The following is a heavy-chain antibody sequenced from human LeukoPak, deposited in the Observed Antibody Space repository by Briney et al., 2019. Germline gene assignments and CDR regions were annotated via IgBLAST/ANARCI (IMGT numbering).Heavy chain of an antibody. J-gene: IGHJ5*02. Sequence: GASVKVSCKASGYTFTSYDINWVRQATGQRLEWMGWMNPNSGNTSYAQKFQGRVTMTRNTSISTAYMELSSLRSEDTAVYYCASIGYDILTGYHNWFDPWGQGTLVTVSS. CDR3: ASIGYDILTGYHNWFDP. CDR2: MNPNSGNT. D-gene: IGHD3-9*01. CDR1: GYTFTSYD. V-gene: IGHV1-8*01.